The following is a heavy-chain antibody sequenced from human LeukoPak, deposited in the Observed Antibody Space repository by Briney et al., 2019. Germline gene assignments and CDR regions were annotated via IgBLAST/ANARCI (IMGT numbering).Heavy chain of an antibody. J-gene: IGHJ1*01. D-gene: IGHD2-2*01. CDR1: GGTFTSYA. CDR2: IIPIFGTA. V-gene: IGHV1-69*01. CDR3: ARGMYCSSTSCPTGYFQH. Sequence: SVKVSCKASGGTFTSYAISWVRQAPGQGLEWMGGIIPIFGTANYAQKFQGRVTITAAESTSTAYVELSSLRSEDTAVYYCARGMYCSSTSCPTGYFQHWGQGTLVTVSS.